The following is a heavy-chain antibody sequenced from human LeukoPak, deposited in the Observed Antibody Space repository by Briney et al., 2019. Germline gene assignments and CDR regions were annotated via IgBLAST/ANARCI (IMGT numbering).Heavy chain of an antibody. CDR3: ARDQAGYNTVDY. D-gene: IGHD5-24*01. V-gene: IGHV4-30-4*08. CDR2: IYYNGNT. Sequence: SETLSLTCTVSGGFISSSSYYWGWIRQPPGKGVEWIGYIYYNGNTYYNPSLKSRVSISVDTSKNQFFLKLSALTAADTAVYYCARDQAGYNTVDYWGQGTLVTVSS. J-gene: IGHJ4*02. CDR1: GGFISSSSYY.